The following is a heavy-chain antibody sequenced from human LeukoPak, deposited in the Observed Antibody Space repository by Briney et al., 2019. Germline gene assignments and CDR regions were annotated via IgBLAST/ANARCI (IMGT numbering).Heavy chain of an antibody. V-gene: IGHV4-30-2*01. J-gene: IGHJ6*02. Sequence: SQTLSLTCTVSGGSISSGGYYWSWIRQPPGKGLEWIGYIYHSGSTYYNPSLKSRVTISVDRSKNQFSLKLSSVTAADTAVYYCARDWVVGAPPVWGQGTTVTVSS. D-gene: IGHD2-15*01. CDR1: GGSISSGGYY. CDR3: ARDWVVGAPPV. CDR2: IYHSGST.